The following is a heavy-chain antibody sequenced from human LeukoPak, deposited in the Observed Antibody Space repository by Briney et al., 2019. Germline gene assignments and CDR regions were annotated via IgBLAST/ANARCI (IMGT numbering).Heavy chain of an antibody. Sequence: SETLSLTCTVSSGSINSSTYYWGWIRQSPGKGLEWFGSIYYSGTTYYNPSLKSRVTISVDTSKNQFSLKLSSVTAADTAVYYCARAQDGTTFYWGQGTLVTVSS. CDR1: SGSINSSTYY. V-gene: IGHV4-39*01. CDR2: IYYSGTT. CDR3: ARAQDGTTFY. D-gene: IGHD1-1*01. J-gene: IGHJ4*02.